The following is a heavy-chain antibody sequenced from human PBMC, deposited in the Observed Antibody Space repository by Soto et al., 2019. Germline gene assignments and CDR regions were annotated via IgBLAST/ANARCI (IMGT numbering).Heavy chain of an antibody. J-gene: IGHJ4*01. D-gene: IGHD2-15*01. CDR3: ARAHEPTLPFDY. V-gene: IGHV4-59*01. CDR1: GGSIGTVY. CDR2: IFHSGNA. Sequence: PSESLSLTCTVSGGSIGTVYWSWVRQPPGKGLEWIGFIFHSGNAKYNPSLNSRVTMSVDTSKNQFSLSLDSVTAADTAVYFCARAHEPTLPFDYWGQGNLVTVS.